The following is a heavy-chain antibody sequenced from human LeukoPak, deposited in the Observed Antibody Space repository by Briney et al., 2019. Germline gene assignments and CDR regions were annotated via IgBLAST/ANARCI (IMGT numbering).Heavy chain of an antibody. CDR1: GYTFSAYY. CDR2: INPNSGGT. J-gene: IGHJ6*02. V-gene: IGHV1-2*02. CDR3: AREGQLVGPTPKVHYYGMDF. D-gene: IGHD1-26*01. Sequence: ASVKVSCKASGYTFSAYYMHWVRQAPGQGPEWMGWINPNSGGTNYAQEFQGRVTMTRDTSISTAYMELTRLRSDDTAVYYCAREGQLVGPTPKVHYYGMDFWGQGTTVTVSS.